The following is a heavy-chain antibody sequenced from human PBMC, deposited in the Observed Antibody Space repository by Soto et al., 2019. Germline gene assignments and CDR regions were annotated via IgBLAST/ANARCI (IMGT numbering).Heavy chain of an antibody. Sequence: ASVKVSCKASGGTFSSYAISWVRQAPGQGLEWMGGIIPIFGTANYAQKFQGRVTITADESTSTAYMELSSLRSEDTAVYYCARNLIAAAPGYYYGMDVWGQGTTVTVSS. J-gene: IGHJ6*02. D-gene: IGHD6-13*01. CDR2: IIPIFGTA. V-gene: IGHV1-69*13. CDR3: ARNLIAAAPGYYYGMDV. CDR1: GGTFSSYA.